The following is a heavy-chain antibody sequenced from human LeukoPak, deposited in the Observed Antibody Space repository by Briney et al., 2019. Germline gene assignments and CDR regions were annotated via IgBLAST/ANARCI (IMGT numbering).Heavy chain of an antibody. J-gene: IGHJ4*02. Sequence: GASVKVSCKASVYTFTRYGISWVRQAPGQGLEWMGWISANNGDTNSAQKFQGRVTMTTDTSTSTAYMELRSLRSDDTAVYYCARDFFHGHCAGLSCFLLDYWGQGSLVTVSS. CDR2: ISANNGDT. V-gene: IGHV1-18*01. CDR3: ARDFFHGHCAGLSCFLLDY. D-gene: IGHD2-15*01. CDR1: VYTFTRYG.